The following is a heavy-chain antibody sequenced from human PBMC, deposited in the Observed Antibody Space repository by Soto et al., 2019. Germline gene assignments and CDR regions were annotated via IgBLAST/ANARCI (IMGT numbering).Heavy chain of an antibody. CDR2: STGPGGST. Sequence: GGSLRLSCAGSGFPFNNYAINWVRQGPGKGLEWVAASTGPGGSTYNEDSVKGRFTVSRDNSKKTVYLQLDGLRAEDTAVYYCGKGPSDYQGAYNYYGMDIWGQGTTVTVSS. J-gene: IGHJ6*02. CDR1: GFPFNNYA. D-gene: IGHD4-17*01. CDR3: GKGPSDYQGAYNYYGMDI. V-gene: IGHV3-23*01.